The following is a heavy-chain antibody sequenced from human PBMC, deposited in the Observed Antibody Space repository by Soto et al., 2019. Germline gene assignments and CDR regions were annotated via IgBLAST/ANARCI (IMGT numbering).Heavy chain of an antibody. CDR2: IYHSGST. D-gene: IGHD2-15*01. Sequence: PSETLSLTCAVSGGSLSSGGYSWSWIRQPPGKGLEWIGYIYHSGSTYYNPSLKSRVTISVDRSKNQFSLKLSSVTAADTAVYYCARGRGYCSGGSCYYFDYWGRGTLVTVSS. CDR3: ARGRGYCSGGSCYYFDY. CDR1: GGSLSSGGYS. V-gene: IGHV4-30-2*01. J-gene: IGHJ4*02.